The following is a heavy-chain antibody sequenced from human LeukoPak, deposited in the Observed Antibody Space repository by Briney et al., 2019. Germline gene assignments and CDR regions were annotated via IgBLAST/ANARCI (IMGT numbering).Heavy chain of an antibody. V-gene: IGHV4-34*01. CDR2: IDHSGST. CDR3: AGFPRWFDP. J-gene: IGHJ5*02. Sequence: SETLSLTCAVHGGSFSGYYWNWIRQPPGKGLEWIGEIDHSGSTSYNPSLKSRVTISVDTSKSQCSLRLTSVTAADTAVYYCAGFPRWFDPWGQGTLVTVSS. CDR1: GGSFSGYY.